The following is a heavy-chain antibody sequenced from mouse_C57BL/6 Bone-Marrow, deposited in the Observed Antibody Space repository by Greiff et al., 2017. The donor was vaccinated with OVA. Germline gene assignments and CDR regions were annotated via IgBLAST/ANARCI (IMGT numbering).Heavy chain of an antibody. CDR1: GYTFTSSW. D-gene: IGHD1-1*01. CDR2: IDPSDSYT. Sequence: QVQLQQPGAELVMPGASVKLSCKASGYTFTSSWMPWVQQTPGQGLEWIGEIDPSDSYTNYNQKFKGKSTLTVDKSSSTAYMQLSSLTSEDSAVYYCARRDTTVVGYFDVWGTGTTVTVSS. V-gene: IGHV1-69*01. J-gene: IGHJ1*03. CDR3: ARRDTTVVGYFDV.